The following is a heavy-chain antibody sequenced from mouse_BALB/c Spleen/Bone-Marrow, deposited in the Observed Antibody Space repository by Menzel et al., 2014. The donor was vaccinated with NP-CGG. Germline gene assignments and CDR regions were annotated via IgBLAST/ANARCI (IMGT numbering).Heavy chain of an antibody. D-gene: IGHD2-3*01. CDR3: ARGGGSSGYFDV. Sequence: SGPELVKPGALVKISCKASGYTFTNYDINWVKQRPGQGLEWIGWIYPGDGSTKYNERFKGKATLTADKSSSTAYMRLSSLASENSAVYFCARGGGSSGYFDVWGAGTTVTVSS. J-gene: IGHJ1*01. CDR1: GYTFTNYD. V-gene: IGHV1S33*01. CDR2: IYPGDGST.